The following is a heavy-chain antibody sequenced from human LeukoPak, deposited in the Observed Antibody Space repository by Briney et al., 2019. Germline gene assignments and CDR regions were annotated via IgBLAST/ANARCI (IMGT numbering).Heavy chain of an antibody. CDR2: ISGSGGST. Sequence: GGSLRLSCAASGFTFSNSWMSWVRQAPGKGLEWVSTISGSGGSTYYADSVKGRFTISRDNSKNTLFLQMNSLRVEDTAVYYCARLRRGYWGRGTPVTVSS. CDR1: GFTFSNSW. J-gene: IGHJ4*02. CDR3: ARLRRGY. V-gene: IGHV3-23*01.